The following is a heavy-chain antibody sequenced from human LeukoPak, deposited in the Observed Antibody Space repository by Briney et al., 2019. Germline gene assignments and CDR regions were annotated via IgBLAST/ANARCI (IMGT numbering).Heavy chain of an antibody. Sequence: GGSLRLSCVASGFIFSSYSMNWVRQAPGKGLEWVSSISSASSYIYYADSVKGRFTISRDNAKTSLYLQMNSLRAEDTALYYCARDNSGYTSSSPWFDPWGQGTLVTVSS. CDR3: ARDNSGYTSSSPWFDP. V-gene: IGHV3-21*01. D-gene: IGHD6-6*01. CDR2: ISSASSYI. J-gene: IGHJ5*02. CDR1: GFIFSSYS.